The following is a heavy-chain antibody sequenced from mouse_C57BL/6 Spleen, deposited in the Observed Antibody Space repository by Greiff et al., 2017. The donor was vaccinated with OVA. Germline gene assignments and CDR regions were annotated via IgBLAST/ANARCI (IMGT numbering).Heavy chain of an antibody. CDR1: GYTFTSYW. D-gene: IGHD1-1*01. Sequence: VQLQQPGAELVRPGTSVKLSCKASGYTFTSYWMHWVKQRPGKGLEWIGQIYPGDGDTNYNGKFKGKATLTADKSSSTAYMQLSSLTSEDSAVYFCARRITTVVEGWYFDVWGTGTTVTVSS. V-gene: IGHV1-80*01. CDR3: ARRITTVVEGWYFDV. J-gene: IGHJ1*03. CDR2: IYPGDGDT.